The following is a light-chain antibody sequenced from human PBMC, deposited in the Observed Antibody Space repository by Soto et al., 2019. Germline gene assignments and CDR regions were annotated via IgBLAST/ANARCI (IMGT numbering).Light chain of an antibody. CDR3: QQFRSFPWT. Sequence: DIQMTQSPSTLSASIGDRLTITCRASHSISRWLAWYQQKPGRTPKLLIYDASDLQSGVPSRFSGSGSGTEFTLTISSLQPDDFASYYCQQFRSFPWTFGQGTKVEIK. CDR1: HSISRW. CDR2: DAS. V-gene: IGKV1-5*01. J-gene: IGKJ1*01.